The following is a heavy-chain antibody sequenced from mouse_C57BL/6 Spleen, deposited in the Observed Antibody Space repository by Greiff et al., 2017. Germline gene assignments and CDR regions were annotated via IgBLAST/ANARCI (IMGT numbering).Heavy chain of an antibody. CDR3: ARRGSYYSNLKSFDY. CDR1: GYTFTDYY. CDR2: INPYNGGT. Sequence: VQLQQSGPVLVKPGASVKMSCKASGYTFTDYYMNWVKQSHGKSLEWIGVINPYNGGTSYNQKFKGKATLTVDKSSSTAYMELNSLTSEDSAVYYCARRGSYYSNLKSFDYWGQGTTLTVSS. D-gene: IGHD2-5*01. V-gene: IGHV1-19*01. J-gene: IGHJ2*01.